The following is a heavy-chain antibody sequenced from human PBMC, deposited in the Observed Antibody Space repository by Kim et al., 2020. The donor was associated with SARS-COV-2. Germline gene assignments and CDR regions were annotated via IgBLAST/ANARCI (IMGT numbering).Heavy chain of an antibody. V-gene: IGHV4-39*01. D-gene: IGHD1-26*01. Sequence: SETLSLTCTVSGGSISSSSYYWGWIRQPPGKGLEWIGSIYYSGSTYYNPSLKSRVTISVDTSKNQFSLKLSSVTAAETAVYYCASSGGSYFAAHDYWGQGALVTVSS. CDR1: GGSISSSSYY. J-gene: IGHJ4*02. CDR3: ASSGGSYFAAHDY. CDR2: IYYSGST.